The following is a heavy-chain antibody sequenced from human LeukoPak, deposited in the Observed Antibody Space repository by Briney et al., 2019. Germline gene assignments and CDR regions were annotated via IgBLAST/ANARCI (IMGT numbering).Heavy chain of an antibody. CDR1: GGSISSTNW. Sequence: PSETLSLTCAVSGGSISSTNWWSWVRQPPGKGLEWIGEIYHSGSTNYNPSLKSRVTISVDKSNNEFFLKLTSVTAADTAVYFCARGSVDTFDYWGQGTLVTVSS. D-gene: IGHD5-18*01. CDR2: IYHSGST. CDR3: ARGSVDTFDY. J-gene: IGHJ4*02. V-gene: IGHV4-4*02.